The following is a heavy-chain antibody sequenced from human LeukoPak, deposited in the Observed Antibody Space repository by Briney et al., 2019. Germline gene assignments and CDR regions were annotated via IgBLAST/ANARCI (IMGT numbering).Heavy chain of an antibody. J-gene: IGHJ4*02. Sequence: GGFLRLSCAVSGFTFSSSWMTWVRQAPGKGLEWVATMNSDGGQKSYVDSVKGRFTISRDNAKNSLYLQMNSLRAEDTAVYYCARNYAYNHFDYWGQGTLVTVSS. CDR3: ARNYAYNHFDY. CDR2: MNSDGGQK. CDR1: GFTFSSSW. V-gene: IGHV3-7*01. D-gene: IGHD5-24*01.